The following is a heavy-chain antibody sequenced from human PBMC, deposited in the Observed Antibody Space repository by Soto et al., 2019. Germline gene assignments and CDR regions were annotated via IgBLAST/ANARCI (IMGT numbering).Heavy chain of an antibody. CDR3: ARLGTFDEIAAAGTDWFDP. D-gene: IGHD6-13*01. Sequence: SETLSLTCTVSGGSISSSSYYWGWIRQPPGKGLEWIGSIYYSGSTYYNPSLKSRVTISVDTSKNQFSLKLSSVTAADTAVYYCARLGTFDEIAAAGTDWFDPWGQGTLVTVSS. CDR1: GGSISSSSYY. V-gene: IGHV4-39*01. CDR2: IYYSGST. J-gene: IGHJ5*02.